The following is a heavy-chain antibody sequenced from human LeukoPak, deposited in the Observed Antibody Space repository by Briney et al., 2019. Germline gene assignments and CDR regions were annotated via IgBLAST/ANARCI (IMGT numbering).Heavy chain of an antibody. CDR2: ISAYNGNT. D-gene: IGHD3-10*01. V-gene: IGHV1-18*01. CDR3: ARDWELRWSQGAFDY. CDR1: GYTFTSYG. J-gene: IGHJ4*02. Sequence: GASVTVSCKASGYTFTSYGISWVRQAPGQGLEWMGWISAYNGNTNYAQKFQGRVTMTRDMSTSTVYMELSRLTSDDTAVYYCARDWELRWSQGAFDYWGQGSLVTVSS.